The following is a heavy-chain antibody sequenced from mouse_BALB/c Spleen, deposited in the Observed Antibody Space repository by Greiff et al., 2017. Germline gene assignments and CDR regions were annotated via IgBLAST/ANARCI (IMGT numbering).Heavy chain of an antibody. D-gene: IGHD1-1*01. Sequence: EVQLQESGGGLVKPGGSLKLSCAASGFTFSDYYMYWVRQTPEKRLEWVATISDGGSYTYYPDSVKGRFTISRDNAKNNLYLQMSSLKSEDTAMYYCARDRDGSSYGDAMDCWGQGTSVTVSS. J-gene: IGHJ4*01. CDR1: GFTFSDYY. V-gene: IGHV5-4*02. CDR3: ARDRDGSSYGDAMDC. CDR2: ISDGGSYT.